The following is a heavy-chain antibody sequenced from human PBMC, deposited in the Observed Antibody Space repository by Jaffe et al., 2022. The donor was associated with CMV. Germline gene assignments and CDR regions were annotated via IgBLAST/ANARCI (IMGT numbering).Heavy chain of an antibody. V-gene: IGHV3-23*01. J-gene: IGHJ4*02. CDR3: AKAWGDIVLMVYGVGPAVFDY. CDR2: ISATDGST. D-gene: IGHD2-8*01. Sequence: EVQLLESGGGLVQPGGSLRLSCAASGFTFSTYAMTWVRQAPGKGLEWVSVISATDGSTYYADSVKGRFTISRDNSKNTLSLQMNSLRAEDTAVYYCAKAWGDIVLMVYGVGPAVFDYWGQGALVTVSS. CDR1: GFTFSTYA.